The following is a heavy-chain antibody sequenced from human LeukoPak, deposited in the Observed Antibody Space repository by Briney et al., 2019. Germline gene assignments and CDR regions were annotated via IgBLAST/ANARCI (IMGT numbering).Heavy chain of an antibody. D-gene: IGHD3-22*01. CDR1: GGSFSGYY. V-gene: IGHV4-34*01. CDR2: INHSGST. J-gene: IGHJ3*02. Sequence: SETLSLTCAVYGGSFSGYYWSWIRQPPGKGLEWIGEINHSGSTNYNPSLKSRVTISVDTSKNQFSLKLSSVTAADTAVYYCARGPSYYYDSSGPSAFDIWGQGTMVTVPS. CDR3: ARGPSYYYDSSGPSAFDI.